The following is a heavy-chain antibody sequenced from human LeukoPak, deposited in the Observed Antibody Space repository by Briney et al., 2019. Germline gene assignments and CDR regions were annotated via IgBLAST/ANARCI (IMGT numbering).Heavy chain of an antibody. D-gene: IGHD6-13*01. V-gene: IGHV4-39*07. CDR1: GGSISSSSYY. Sequence: SETLSLTCTVSGGSISSSSYYWGWIRQPPGKGLEWIGEINHGGSTNYNPSLKSRVTISVDTSQNQFSLRLSSVTAADTAVYYCARGRYATTRGGAAAGFLDYWGQGTLVTVS. J-gene: IGHJ4*02. CDR2: INHGGST. CDR3: ARGRYATTRGGAAAGFLDY.